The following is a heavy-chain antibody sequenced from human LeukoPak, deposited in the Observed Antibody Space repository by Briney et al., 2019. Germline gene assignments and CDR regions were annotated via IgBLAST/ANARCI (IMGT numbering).Heavy chain of an antibody. CDR2: IYTSGST. Sequence: SETLSLTCTVSGGSISSYYWSWIRQPAGKGLEWIGRIYTSGSTNYNPSLKSRVTMSVDTSKNQSSLKPSSVTAADTAVYYCARDRSIAARSGYYYYMDVWGKGTTVTVSS. J-gene: IGHJ6*03. V-gene: IGHV4-4*07. D-gene: IGHD6-6*01. CDR3: ARDRSIAARSGYYYYMDV. CDR1: GGSISSYY.